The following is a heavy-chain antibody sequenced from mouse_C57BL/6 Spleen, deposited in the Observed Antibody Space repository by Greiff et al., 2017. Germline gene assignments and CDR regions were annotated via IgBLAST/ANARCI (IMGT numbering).Heavy chain of an antibody. D-gene: IGHD2-2*01. J-gene: IGHJ2*01. CDR1: GYAFSSSW. CDR3: ARLGYDSFDY. V-gene: IGHV1-82*01. Sequence: QVQLQQSGPELVKPGASVKISCKASGYAFSSSWMNWVKQRPGKGLEWIGRIYPGDGDTTYNEKFKGKATRTADKSSITAYMQLSSLTSDDSAVYFCARLGYDSFDYWGQGTTLTVSS. CDR2: IYPGDGDT.